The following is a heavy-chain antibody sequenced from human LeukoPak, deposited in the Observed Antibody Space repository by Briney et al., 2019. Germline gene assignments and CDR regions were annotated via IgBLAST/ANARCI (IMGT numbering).Heavy chain of an antibody. Sequence: GGSLRLSCAASGFTFCSYWMSWVRQAPGKGLEWVANIKQDGSEKYYVDSVKGRFTISRDNAKNSLYLQMNSLRAEDTAVYYCASDSGTTGVCSTDYWGQGTLVTVSS. CDR2: IKQDGSEK. J-gene: IGHJ4*02. CDR3: ASDSGTTGVCSTDY. CDR1: GFTFCSYW. V-gene: IGHV3-7*01. D-gene: IGHD2-8*01.